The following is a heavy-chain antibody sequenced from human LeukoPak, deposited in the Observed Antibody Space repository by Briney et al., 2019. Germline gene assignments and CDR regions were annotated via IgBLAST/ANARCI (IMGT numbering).Heavy chain of an antibody. Sequence: ASVTVSFKASGYTFTIYGISWVRQAPGQGLEWMGWISAYNGNTNYAQKLQGRVTMTTDTSTSTAYMELRSLRSDDTAVYYCARTSNSAAQYYYGMDVWGQGTTVTVSS. CDR2: ISAYNGNT. V-gene: IGHV1-18*01. J-gene: IGHJ6*02. CDR3: ARTSNSAAQYYYGMDV. D-gene: IGHD2-2*01. CDR1: GYTFTIYG.